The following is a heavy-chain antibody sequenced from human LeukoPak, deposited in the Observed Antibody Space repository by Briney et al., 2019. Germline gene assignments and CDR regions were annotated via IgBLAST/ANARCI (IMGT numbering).Heavy chain of an antibody. J-gene: IGHJ4*02. V-gene: IGHV3-30*18. D-gene: IGHD1-1*01. CDR3: AKGGVRYSDY. Sequence: GRSLRLSCAASGFTFSSYGMHWVRQAPGKGLEWVAVISYDGSNKYYADSVKGRFTISRDNSKNTLYLQMNSLRAEDTAVYYCAKGGVRYSDYWGQGTLVTVSS. CDR1: GFTFSSYG. CDR2: ISYDGSNK.